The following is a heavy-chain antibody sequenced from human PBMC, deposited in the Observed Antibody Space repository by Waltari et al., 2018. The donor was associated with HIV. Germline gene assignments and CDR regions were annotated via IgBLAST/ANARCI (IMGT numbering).Heavy chain of an antibody. J-gene: IGHJ6*02. Sequence: EVQLVESGGGLIKPGGSLRLRGAASGFSFSDYSMNWVRQAPGKGLEWLSYISSGSSNIYDADSVKGRFTISRDNAKTSLYLQMNSLRAEDTAVYYCARVGDRTYAMDVWGQGTTVTVSS. CDR1: GFSFSDYS. CDR3: ARVGDRTYAMDV. CDR2: ISSGSSNI. V-gene: IGHV3-48*04. D-gene: IGHD2-21*02.